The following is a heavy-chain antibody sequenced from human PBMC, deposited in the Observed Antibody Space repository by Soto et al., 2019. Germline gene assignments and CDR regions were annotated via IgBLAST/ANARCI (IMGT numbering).Heavy chain of an antibody. D-gene: IGHD1-26*01. J-gene: IGHJ4*02. CDR1: GFTVSSSY. Sequence: GGSLRLSCAASGFTVSSSYMGWVRQAPGKGLDWVSTIYTPGSTYYADSVKGRFTISRDNSRNTVYLQMNSLRAEDTAVYYCARGLVGSTTAFDYWGQGTLVTVSS. CDR2: IYTPGST. CDR3: ARGLVGSTTAFDY. V-gene: IGHV3-53*01.